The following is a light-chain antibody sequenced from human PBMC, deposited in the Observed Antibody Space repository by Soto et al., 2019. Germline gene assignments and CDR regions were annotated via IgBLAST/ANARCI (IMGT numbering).Light chain of an antibody. CDR1: QSVSNY. CDR2: DAS. V-gene: IGKV3-11*01. Sequence: EVVLTQSPATLSLSPGERATLSCRASQSVSNYLAWYQQKPGQAPRLLIYDASNRATGIPARFSGSGSGTDFTLTISRLEAEDFAVYYCQQYGSSSWTFGQGTKVDIK. CDR3: QQYGSSSWT. J-gene: IGKJ1*01.